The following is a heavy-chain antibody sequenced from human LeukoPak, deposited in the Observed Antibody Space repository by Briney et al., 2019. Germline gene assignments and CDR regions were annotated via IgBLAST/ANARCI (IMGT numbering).Heavy chain of an antibody. V-gene: IGHV3-23*01. CDR2: ISGSGGST. Sequence: PGGSLRLSCAASGFTFSSYAMTWVRQAPGKGLEWVSGISGSGGSTYYADSVKGRFTISRDNPKNTLYLQMNSLRAEDTAVYYCAKDNWAAAASTLFDYWGQGTLVTVSS. D-gene: IGHD6-13*01. J-gene: IGHJ4*02. CDR3: AKDNWAAAASTLFDY. CDR1: GFTFSSYA.